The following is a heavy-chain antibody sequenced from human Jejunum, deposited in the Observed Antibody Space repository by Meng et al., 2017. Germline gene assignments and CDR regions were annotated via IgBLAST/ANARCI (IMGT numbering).Heavy chain of an antibody. V-gene: IGHV3-30*01. J-gene: IGHJ5*02. CDR3: SRSGGFSSEYP. Sequence: GESLKISCAASGFNFHGYAMHWVRQAPGKGLEWVAGVSFDGTDTFYADSVKGRFTISRDNSKNTLFLQMNGLRAEDTDMYYCSRSGGFSSEYPWGQGTLVTVSS. D-gene: IGHD3-22*01. CDR2: VSFDGTDT. CDR1: GFNFHGYA.